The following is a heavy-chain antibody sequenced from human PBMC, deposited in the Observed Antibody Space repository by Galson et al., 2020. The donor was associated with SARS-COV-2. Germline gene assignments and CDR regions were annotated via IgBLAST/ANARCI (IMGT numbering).Heavy chain of an antibody. D-gene: IGHD6-13*01. V-gene: IGHV1-69*13. Sequence: SVKVSCKASGSTFSSYSISWVRQAPGQGLEWMGGIIPIFGTAHYAQKFQGRVTITADESTSTAYMELSSLRSEDTAVYYCASGPGIAAAGPNFDYWGQGTLVTVSS. J-gene: IGHJ4*02. CDR3: ASGPGIAAAGPNFDY. CDR1: GSTFSSYS. CDR2: IIPIFGTA.